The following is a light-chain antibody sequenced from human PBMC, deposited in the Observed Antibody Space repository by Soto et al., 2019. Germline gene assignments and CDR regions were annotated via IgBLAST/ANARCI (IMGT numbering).Light chain of an antibody. J-gene: IGKJ5*01. Sequence: DIQLTQSPSLLSASVGDRVTITCRASQGISSYLAWYQQKPGEAPKFLIYAASILRGGVPSRFSGSGSGTEFTLTISSLQPEDFATYYCQGLNDYPITFGQGTRLEIK. CDR3: QGLNDYPIT. V-gene: IGKV1-9*01. CDR1: QGISSY. CDR2: AAS.